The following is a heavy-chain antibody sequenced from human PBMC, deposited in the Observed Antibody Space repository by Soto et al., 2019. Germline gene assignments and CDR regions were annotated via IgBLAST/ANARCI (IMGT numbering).Heavy chain of an antibody. Sequence: QVQLVESGGGVVQPGRSLRLSCAASGFTFSSYGMHWVRQAPGKGLEWVAVIAYDGSNKYYADSVMGRFTISRDNSKNTLYLQMNSLRAEDTAVYYCASPLIAAGGVNWFDPWGQGTLVTVSS. CDR1: GFTFSSYG. V-gene: IGHV3-30*03. CDR2: IAYDGSNK. J-gene: IGHJ5*02. D-gene: IGHD3-16*01. CDR3: ASPLIAAGGVNWFDP.